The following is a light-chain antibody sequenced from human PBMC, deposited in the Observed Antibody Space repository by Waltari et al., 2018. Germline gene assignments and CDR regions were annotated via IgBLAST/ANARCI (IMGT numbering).Light chain of an antibody. CDR2: AVS. CDR3: CSYAGSTTRWV. J-gene: IGLJ3*02. CDR1: SSDVGSYTL. V-gene: IGLV2-23*02. Sequence: QSALTQPASVSGSPGQSIPISCTGTSSDVGSYTLVSWYQQHPGKAPKLIIYAVSKRPSGASARFSGSKSGNTASLTISGLQAEDEADYYCCSYAGSTTRWVFGGGTKLTVL.